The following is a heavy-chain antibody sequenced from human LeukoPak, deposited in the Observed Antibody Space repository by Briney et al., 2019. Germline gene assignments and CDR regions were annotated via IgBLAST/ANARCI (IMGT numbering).Heavy chain of an antibody. Sequence: GGSLRLSCAASGFTFDDYAMHWVRQAPGKGLEWVSGISWNSGSIGYADSVKSRFTISRDNAKNSLYLQMNSLRAEDTALYYCAKDDGSFSWGQGTLVTVSS. CDR1: GFTFDDYA. J-gene: IGHJ4*02. V-gene: IGHV3-9*01. CDR3: AKDDGSFS. CDR2: ISWNSGSI.